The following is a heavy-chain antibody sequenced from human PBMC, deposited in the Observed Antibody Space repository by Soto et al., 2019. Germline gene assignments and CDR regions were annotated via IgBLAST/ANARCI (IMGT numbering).Heavy chain of an antibody. CDR1: GFTFSSYA. V-gene: IGHV3-64*04. Sequence: GGSLRLSCSASGFTFSSYAMHWVRQAPGKGLEYVSAISSNRSSIYYADSVKGRFTISRDNAKNTLYLQMNSLRAEDTAVYYCARDEAYLVASPYYYYYGMDVWGQGTTVTVYS. J-gene: IGHJ6*01. D-gene: IGHD5-12*01. CDR3: ARDEAYLVASPYYYYYGMDV. CDR2: ISSNRSSI.